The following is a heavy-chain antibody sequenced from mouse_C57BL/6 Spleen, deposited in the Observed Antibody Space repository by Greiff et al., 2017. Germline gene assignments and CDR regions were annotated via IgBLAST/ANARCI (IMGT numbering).Heavy chain of an antibody. CDR1: GYSITSDY. J-gene: IGHJ1*03. V-gene: IGHV3-8*01. CDR3: ARSSYWDGNWYFDV. CDR2: ISYSGST. Sequence: EVKVVESGPGLAKPSQTLSLTCSVTGYSITSDYWNWIRKFPGNKLEYMGYISYSGSTYYNPSLKSRISITRDTSKNQYYLQLNSVTTEDTATYYCARSSYWDGNWYFDVWGTGTTVTVSS. D-gene: IGHD4-1*01.